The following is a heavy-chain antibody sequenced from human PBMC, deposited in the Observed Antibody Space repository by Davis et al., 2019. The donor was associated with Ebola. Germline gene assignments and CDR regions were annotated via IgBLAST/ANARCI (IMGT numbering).Heavy chain of an antibody. CDR2: IRYDGDNE. CDR1: GFTLRKYG. V-gene: IGHV3-30*02. J-gene: IGHJ4*02. Sequence: GESLKISCAASGFTLRKYGMHWVRQAPGKGLEWVAFIRYDGDNEYYADSVKGRFTISRDNSKNTLYLQMNSLKTEDTAMFYCAKDRGDGYSSGWNQADGVDYWGQGTLVTVSS. D-gene: IGHD6-19*01. CDR3: AKDRGDGYSSGWNQADGVDY.